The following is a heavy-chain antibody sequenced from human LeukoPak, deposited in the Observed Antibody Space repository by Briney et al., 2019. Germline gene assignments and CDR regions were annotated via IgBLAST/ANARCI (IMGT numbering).Heavy chain of an antibody. V-gene: IGHV3-43D*03. CDR2: ITHDGGAT. CDR1: GFTFDDYA. J-gene: IGHJ4*02. Sequence: GGALRLSCAASGFTFDDYAVHWVRQRPGKSLEWVSLITHDGGATFYSDTVRGRFTISRDNSRNSLYLHMKSLRPEDSALYYCVKESGLKYFDYWGQGTLVIVSS. CDR3: VKESGLKYFDY.